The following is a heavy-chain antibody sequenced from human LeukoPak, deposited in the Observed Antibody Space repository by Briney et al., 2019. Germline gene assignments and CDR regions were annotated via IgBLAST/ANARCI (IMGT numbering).Heavy chain of an antibody. D-gene: IGHD6-25*01. CDR1: GGSISSYY. CDR2: IYYSGST. V-gene: IGHV4-59*08. J-gene: IGHJ3*02. CDR3: ARFKGGYWSSADAFDI. Sequence: SETLSLTCTVSGGSISSYYWSWIRQPPGKGLEWIGYIYYSGSTNYNPSLKSRVTISVDTSKNQFSVKLSSVTAADAAVYYCARFKGGYWSSADAFDIWGQGTMVTVSS.